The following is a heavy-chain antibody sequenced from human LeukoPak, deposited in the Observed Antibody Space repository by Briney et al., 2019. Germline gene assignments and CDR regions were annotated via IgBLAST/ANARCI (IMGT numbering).Heavy chain of an antibody. CDR1: GFTFRRYA. J-gene: IGHJ3*02. V-gene: IGHV3-23*01. D-gene: IGHD3-10*01. CDR3: AKDAGSRAFDI. CDR2: ISGTGGGT. Sequence: GGSLRLSCAASGFTFRRYAMSWVRQAPGKGLEWVSGISGTGGGTYYADSVKGRFTISRDNSKSSLYLQMNSLRADDTAIYYCAKDAGSRAFDIWGQGTMVTVSS.